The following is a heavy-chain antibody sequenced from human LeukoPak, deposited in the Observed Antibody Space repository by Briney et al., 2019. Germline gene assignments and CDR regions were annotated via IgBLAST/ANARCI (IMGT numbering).Heavy chain of an antibody. D-gene: IGHD5-24*01. V-gene: IGHV1-18*01. Sequence: WASVKVSCKASGYTFTSYGISWVRQAPGLGLEWMGWISAYNGNTNYAQKLQGRVTMTTDTSTSTAYMELRSLRSDDTAVYYCARAATPLKETATRLPSNYFDYWGQGTLVTVSS. CDR2: ISAYNGNT. CDR3: ARAATPLKETATRLPSNYFDY. J-gene: IGHJ4*02. CDR1: GYTFTSYG.